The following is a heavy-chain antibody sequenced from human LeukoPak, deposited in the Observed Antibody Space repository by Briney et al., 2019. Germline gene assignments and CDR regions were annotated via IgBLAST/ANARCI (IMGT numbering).Heavy chain of an antibody. Sequence: GGSLRLSCAASGFTFSTYSMNWVRQTPGKGLEWVSYISSSSSSTMYYADSVMGRFTISRDNAKNSLSLQMYSLRAEDTAVYYCARLQGSGSFSSFDYWGQGTLVTVSS. CDR2: ISSSSSSTM. J-gene: IGHJ4*02. V-gene: IGHV3-48*01. CDR1: GFTFSTYS. D-gene: IGHD3-10*01. CDR3: ARLQGSGSFSSFDY.